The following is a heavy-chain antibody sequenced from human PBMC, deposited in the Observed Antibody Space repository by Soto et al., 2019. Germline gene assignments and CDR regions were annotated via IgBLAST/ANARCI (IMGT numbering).Heavy chain of an antibody. Sequence: EVQLVESGGGLVKPGGSLRLSCAASGLTFRNVWMTWVRQAPGKGLEWVGRIKSKVDGGTTDYAASVNGRYTISRDVSKSTLYLQMNSLKTEDTAVYYCTTDRPVTGGRGIITWGQGTMVTVSS. D-gene: IGHD3-10*01. J-gene: IGHJ3*01. CDR3: TTDRPVTGGRGIIT. CDR1: GLTFRNVW. CDR2: IKSKVDGGTT. V-gene: IGHV3-15*01.